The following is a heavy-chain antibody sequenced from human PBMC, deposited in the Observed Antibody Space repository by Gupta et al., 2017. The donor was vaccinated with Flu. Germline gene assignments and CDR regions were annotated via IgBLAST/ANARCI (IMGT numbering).Heavy chain of an antibody. V-gene: IGHV3-7*01. Sequence: YWMSWVRQAPGKGLEWVATIKQDGSEKYYVDSVKGRFTISKDNAKNSLYLQMNSLRVEDTAVYYCARADLGPWGQGTLVTVSP. CDR1: YW. J-gene: IGHJ5*02. CDR3: ARADLGP. CDR2: IKQDGSEK.